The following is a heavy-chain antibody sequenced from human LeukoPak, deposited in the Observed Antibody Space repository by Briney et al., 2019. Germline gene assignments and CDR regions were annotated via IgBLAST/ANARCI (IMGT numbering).Heavy chain of an antibody. J-gene: IGHJ6*02. V-gene: IGHV1-2*04. CDR2: INPNSGGA. CDR1: GYTFTGYY. Sequence: PGASVKVSCKASGYTFTGYYMHWVRQAPGQGLEWMGWINPNSGGADYAQKFQGWVTMTRDTSISTAYMELSRLRSDDTAVYYCARDMGDSSGYYASGNYYGMDVWGQGTTVTVSS. D-gene: IGHD3-22*01. CDR3: ARDMGDSSGYYASGNYYGMDV.